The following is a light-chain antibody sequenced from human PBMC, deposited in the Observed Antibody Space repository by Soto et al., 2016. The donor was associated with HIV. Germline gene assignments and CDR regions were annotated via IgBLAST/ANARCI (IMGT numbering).Light chain of an antibody. V-gene: IGKV2D-29*01. CDR1: QSLLHSDGQTY. CDR2: EVS. CDR3: MQSKQLPFT. J-gene: IGKJ3*01. Sequence: VMTQTPLSLSVTPGQPASISCKSSQSLLHSDGQTYLFWYLQRPGQPPQLLMYEVSNRFSGVPDRFSGSGSGTEFTLKISRVEPEDIGVYFCMQSKQLPFTFGPGTKVDLK.